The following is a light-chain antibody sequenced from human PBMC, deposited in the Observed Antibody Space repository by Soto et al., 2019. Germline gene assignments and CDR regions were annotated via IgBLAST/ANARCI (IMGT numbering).Light chain of an antibody. V-gene: IGLV2-14*01. Sequence: QSALTQPASVSGSPGQSITISCTGTSSDVGGYNYVSWYQQHPGKAPILMIYDVSNRPSGVSNRFSGSKSGNTASLTISGLQAEDEADYYCSSYTSSSPYYVFGTGTKVTVL. CDR3: SSYTSSSPYYV. CDR2: DVS. CDR1: SSDVGGYNY. J-gene: IGLJ1*01.